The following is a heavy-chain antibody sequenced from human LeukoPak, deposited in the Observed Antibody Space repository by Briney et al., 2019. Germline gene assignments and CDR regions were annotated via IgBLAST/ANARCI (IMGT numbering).Heavy chain of an antibody. CDR1: GLTFSSYW. CDR3: ARLLGYDSSDLDY. CDR2: IKQDGSEK. J-gene: IGHJ4*02. D-gene: IGHD3-22*01. V-gene: IGHV3-7*01. Sequence: GGSLRPSCAASGLTFSSYWMSWVRQAPGKGLEWVANIKQDGSEKYYVDSVKGRFTISRDNAKNSLYLQMNSLRVEDTAMYYCARLLGYDSSDLDYWGQGTLVTVSS.